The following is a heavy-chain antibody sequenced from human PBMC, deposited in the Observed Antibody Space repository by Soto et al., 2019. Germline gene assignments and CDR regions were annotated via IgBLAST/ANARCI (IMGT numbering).Heavy chain of an antibody. J-gene: IGHJ4*02. D-gene: IGHD3-16*01. CDR2: VYYSGST. CDR3: ARVKVAWHYYDSGPLYYPLVY. Sequence: SETLSLTCTVSGGSISTYYWTWIRQPPGKGLEWIGYVYYSGSTNYNPSLKSRVTISLGTSMNQFSLRLSSVTAADTAVYYCARVKVAWHYYDSGPLYYPLVYWGQGTLVTVSS. CDR1: GGSISTYY. V-gene: IGHV4-59*01.